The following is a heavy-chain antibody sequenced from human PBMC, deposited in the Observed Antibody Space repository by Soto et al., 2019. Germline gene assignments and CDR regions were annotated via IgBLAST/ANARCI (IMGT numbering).Heavy chain of an antibody. CDR3: ARSMGLYCSGGSCYGGDWFDP. CDR1: GGSISSYY. Sequence: PSETLSLTCTVSGGSISSYYWSWIRQPPGKGLEWICYIYYSGSTNYNPSLKIRVTISVDTSKNQFSLKLSSVTAADTAVYYCARSMGLYCSGGSCYGGDWFDPWGQGTLVTVSS. V-gene: IGHV4-59*01. D-gene: IGHD2-15*01. J-gene: IGHJ5*02. CDR2: IYYSGST.